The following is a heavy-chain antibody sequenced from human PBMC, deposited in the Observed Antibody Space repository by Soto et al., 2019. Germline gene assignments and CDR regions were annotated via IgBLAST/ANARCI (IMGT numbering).Heavy chain of an antibody. V-gene: IGHV2-70*01. CDR1: GFSLSTSGMC. Sequence: GSGPTLVNPTQTLTLTCTFSGFSLSTSGMCVSWIRQPPGKALEWLALIDWDDDKYYSTSLKTRLTISKDTSKNQVVLTMTNMDPVDTATYYCARIRGGSYYLRLHIFDYWGQGTLVTVSS. D-gene: IGHD1-26*01. CDR2: IDWDDDK. J-gene: IGHJ4*02. CDR3: ARIRGGSYYLRLHIFDY.